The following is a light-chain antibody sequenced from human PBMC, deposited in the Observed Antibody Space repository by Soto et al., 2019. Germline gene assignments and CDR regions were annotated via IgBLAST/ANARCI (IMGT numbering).Light chain of an antibody. J-gene: IGKJ4*01. CDR1: QSVSSY. CDR2: DTS. V-gene: IGKV3-11*01. CDR3: QQRTNWPFT. Sequence: VLTQSPATLSLSPGERATLSCGASQSVSSYLAWYQQKPGQAPRLLIYDTSNRATGIPARFSGSGSGTDFTLTISSLEPEDFAIYYCQQRTNWPFTFGGGTKVEIK.